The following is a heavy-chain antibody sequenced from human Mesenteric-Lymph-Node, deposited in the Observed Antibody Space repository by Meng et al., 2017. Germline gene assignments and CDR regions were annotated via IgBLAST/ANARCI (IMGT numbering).Heavy chain of an antibody. Sequence: LKISCAASGFTVSSKYMSWVRQAPGKGLEWVTVIYRDGSTNYADSVQGRFTISRDNSKNTLYLQLNSLRAEDTAVYYCAKDGDSSGYYAYYFDHWGQGTLVTVSS. V-gene: IGHV3-53*01. CDR3: AKDGDSSGYYAYYFDH. D-gene: IGHD3-22*01. CDR1: GFTVSSKY. J-gene: IGHJ4*02. CDR2: IYRDGST.